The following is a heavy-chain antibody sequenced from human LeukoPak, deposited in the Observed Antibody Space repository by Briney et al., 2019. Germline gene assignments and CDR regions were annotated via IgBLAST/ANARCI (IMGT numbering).Heavy chain of an antibody. D-gene: IGHD4-17*01. CDR1: GGSISSYY. CDR2: IYTSGST. J-gene: IGHJ4*02. Sequence: RTSETLSLTCTVSGGSISSYYWSWIRQPAGKGLEWIGRIYTSGSTNYNPSLKSRVTMSVDTSKNQFSLKLSSVTAADTAVYYCARRSVYGDSLDYWGQGTLVTVSS. CDR3: ARRSVYGDSLDY. V-gene: IGHV4-4*07.